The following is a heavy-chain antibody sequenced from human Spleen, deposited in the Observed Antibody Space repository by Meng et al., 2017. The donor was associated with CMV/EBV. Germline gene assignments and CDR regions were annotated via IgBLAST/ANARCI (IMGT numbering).Heavy chain of an antibody. CDR3: ARELVVPAATHYYYGMDV. D-gene: IGHD2-2*01. CDR1: GDSMSNYF. V-gene: IGHV4-59*01. J-gene: IGHJ6*02. CDR2: IHYSGTT. Sequence: SETLSLTCTVSGDSMSNYFWTWIRQAPGKGLEWIGYIHYSGTTSYNPSLKSRLTISVDTSKNQFSLKLSSVTAADTAVYYCARELVVPAATHYYYGMDVWGQGTTVTVSS.